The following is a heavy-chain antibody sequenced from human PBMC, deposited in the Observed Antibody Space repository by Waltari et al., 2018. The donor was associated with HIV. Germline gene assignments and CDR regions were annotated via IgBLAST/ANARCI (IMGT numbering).Heavy chain of an antibody. D-gene: IGHD3-10*01. CDR2: ILYRGST. V-gene: IGHV4-59*01. Sequence: QVQLQESGPGLVKPSETLSITCTVSGGSISSYFWNWIRQPQGKGLEWIRYILYRGSTNYNPTLKSRVTISVDTSKNQFFLKLSSVTAADTAVYYCARENYYVSGSYPYFDYWGQGTLVSVSS. CDR1: GGSISSYF. CDR3: ARENYYVSGSYPYFDY. J-gene: IGHJ4*02.